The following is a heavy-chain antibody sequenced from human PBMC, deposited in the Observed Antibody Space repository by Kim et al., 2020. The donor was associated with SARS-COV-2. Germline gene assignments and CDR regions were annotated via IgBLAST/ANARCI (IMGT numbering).Heavy chain of an antibody. CDR1: GFTFSSYA. CDR3: AREDTYSSAWDPDY. Sequence: GGSLRLSCAASGFTFSSYAMNWVRQAPGKGLEWLSYISARGTTIYYAYSAKGRFTISRDDAKNLVFLQMNSLRAEDTALYYCAREDTYSSAWDPDYWGQGTLVTVSS. D-gene: IGHD6-19*01. J-gene: IGHJ4*02. V-gene: IGHV3-48*03. CDR2: ISARGTTI.